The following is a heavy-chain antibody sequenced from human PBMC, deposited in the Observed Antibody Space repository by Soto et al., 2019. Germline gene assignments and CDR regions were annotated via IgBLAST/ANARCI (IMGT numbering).Heavy chain of an antibody. D-gene: IGHD3-22*01. V-gene: IGHV3-23*01. CDR3: AKVQRRITMIVVVIFAFDY. CDR1: GFTFSSYA. Sequence: PGGSLRLSCAASGFTFSSYAMSWVRQAPGKGLEWVSAISGSGGSTYYADSVKGRFTISRDNSKNTLYLQMNSLRAEDTAVYYCAKVQRRITMIVVVIFAFDYWGQGTLVTVSS. J-gene: IGHJ4*02. CDR2: ISGSGGST.